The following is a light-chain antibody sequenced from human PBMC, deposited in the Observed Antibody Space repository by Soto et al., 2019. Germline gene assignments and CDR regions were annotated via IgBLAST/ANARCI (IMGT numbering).Light chain of an antibody. J-gene: IGKJ1*01. CDR2: LGS. V-gene: IGKV2-28*01. Sequence: DIVVTQSPLSLPVTPGEPASISCRSSQSLLHSDGYNYLDWYLQKPGQSPQLLIYLGSNRASGGPDRLSGSGSGTDFTLKISRVEAEAVGVYYCLQALQTPPWTFGQGTKVEIK. CDR3: LQALQTPPWT. CDR1: QSLLHSDGYNY.